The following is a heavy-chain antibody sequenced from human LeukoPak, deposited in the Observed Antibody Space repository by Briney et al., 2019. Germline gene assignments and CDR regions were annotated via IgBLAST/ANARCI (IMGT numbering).Heavy chain of an antibody. CDR1: GYTFTSYY. CDR2: INPSGGST. J-gene: IGHJ4*02. CDR3: ARDLRSNYFDY. D-gene: IGHD1-14*01. Sequence: ASVKVSCKASGYTFTSYYMHWVRQAPGQGLEWMGIINPSGGSTSYAQKFQGRVTMTRDTSTSTVYMELSSLRSGDTAVYYCARDLRSNYFDYWGQGTLVTVSS. V-gene: IGHV1-46*01.